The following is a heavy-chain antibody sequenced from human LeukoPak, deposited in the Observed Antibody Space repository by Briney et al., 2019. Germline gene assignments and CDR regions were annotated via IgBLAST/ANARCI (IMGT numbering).Heavy chain of an antibody. D-gene: IGHD2/OR15-2a*01. Sequence: GGSLRLSCAASGFTFSDYAMHWVRQAPGKGLEWVAVIAYGGTYKHHADSLKGRFTISRDNSRDTLYLQINSLRPEDTALYYCARNKAITAFFGVDVWGQGTTVIVSS. CDR1: GFTFSDYA. V-gene: IGHV3-30*03. CDR3: ARNKAITAFFGVDV. J-gene: IGHJ6*02. CDR2: IAYGGTYK.